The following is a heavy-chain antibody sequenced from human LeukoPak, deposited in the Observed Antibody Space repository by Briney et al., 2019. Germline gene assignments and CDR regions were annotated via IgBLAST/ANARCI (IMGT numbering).Heavy chain of an antibody. J-gene: IGHJ6*03. V-gene: IGHV1-69*05. CDR3: ARGIAAAGAYYYYYYYMDV. CDR1: GGTFSSYA. Sequence: SSVKVSCMASGGTFSSYAISWVQQAPGQGLEWMGGIIPIFGTANYAQKFQGRVTITTDESTSTAYMELSSLRSEDTAVYYCARGIAAAGAYYYYYYYMDVWGKGTTVTVSS. CDR2: IIPIFGTA. D-gene: IGHD6-13*01.